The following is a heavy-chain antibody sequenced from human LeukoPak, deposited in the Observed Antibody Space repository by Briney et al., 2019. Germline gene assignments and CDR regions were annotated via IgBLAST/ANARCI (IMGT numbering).Heavy chain of an antibody. D-gene: IGHD5-18*01. CDR3: ARQDTAMVIRGFDY. J-gene: IGHJ4*02. Sequence: GSLRLSCAASGFTFSSYSMNWVRQPPGKGLEWIGSIYYSGSTYYNPSLKSRVTISVDTSKNQFSLKLSSVTAADTAVYYCARQDTAMVIRGFDYWGQGTLVTVSS. V-gene: IGHV4-39*01. CDR1: GFTFSSYSMN. CDR2: IYYSGST.